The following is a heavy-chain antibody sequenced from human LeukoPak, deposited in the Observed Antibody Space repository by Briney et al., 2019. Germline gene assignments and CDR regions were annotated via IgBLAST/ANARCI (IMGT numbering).Heavy chain of an antibody. Sequence: ASVKVSCKASGYTFTSYDINWVRQATGQGLEWMGWMNPNSGNTGYAQKFQGRVTMTTDTSTSTAYMELRSLRSDDTAVYYCARVGNPVFYYYMDVWGKGATVTVSS. CDR2: MNPNSGNT. J-gene: IGHJ6*03. CDR3: ARVGNPVFYYYMDV. D-gene: IGHD1-14*01. CDR1: GYTFTSYD. V-gene: IGHV1-8*01.